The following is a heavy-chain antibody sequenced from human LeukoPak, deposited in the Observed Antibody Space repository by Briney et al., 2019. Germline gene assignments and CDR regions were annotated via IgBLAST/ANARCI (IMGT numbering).Heavy chain of an antibody. D-gene: IGHD1-26*01. CDR2: IYYSGST. CDR3: ARNVGSGSYYWFDP. V-gene: IGHV4-59*08. CDR1: GGSLSSYY. J-gene: IGHJ5*02. Sequence: SETLSLTCTVSGGSLSSYYWSWIRQPPGKGLEWIGYIYYSGSTNSIPSLKSRVTISVDTSKNQFSMKLSSVTAADTDVYYCARNVGSGSYYWFDPWGQGTLVTVSS.